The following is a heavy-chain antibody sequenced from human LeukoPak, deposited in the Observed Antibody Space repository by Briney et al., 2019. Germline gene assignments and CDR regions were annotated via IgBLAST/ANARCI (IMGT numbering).Heavy chain of an antibody. J-gene: IGHJ6*03. V-gene: IGHV1-8*01. CDR2: MNPNSGNA. D-gene: IGHD3-3*01. CDR3: AGGPALYDFWSGYYTLYYYYYMDV. CDR1: GYTFTSYD. Sequence: ASVKVSCKASGYTFTSYDINWVRQATGQGLEWMGWMNPNSGNAGYAQKFQGRVTMTRNTSISTAYMELSSLRSEDTAVYYCAGGPALYDFWSGYYTLYYYYYMDVWGKGTTVTVSS.